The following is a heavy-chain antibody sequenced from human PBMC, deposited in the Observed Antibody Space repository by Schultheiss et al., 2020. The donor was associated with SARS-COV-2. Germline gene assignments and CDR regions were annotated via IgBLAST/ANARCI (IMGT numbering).Heavy chain of an antibody. J-gene: IGHJ4*02. D-gene: IGHD4-17*01. CDR1: GGSISSSSYY. CDR2: IYYSGST. Sequence: SQTLSLTCTVSGGSISSSSYYWGWIRQPPGKGLEWIGSIYYSGSTYYNPSLKSRVTISVDTSKNQFSLKLSSVTAADTAVYYCARVQTEGGGDYYFDYWGQGTLVTVSS. CDR3: ARVQTEGGGDYYFDY. V-gene: IGHV4-39*07.